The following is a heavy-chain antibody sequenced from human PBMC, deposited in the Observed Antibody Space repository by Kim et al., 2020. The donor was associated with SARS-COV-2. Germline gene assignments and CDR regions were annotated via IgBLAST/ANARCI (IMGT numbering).Heavy chain of an antibody. CDR3: ARRWSSSGYAMDI. V-gene: IGHV4-39*01. J-gene: IGHJ6*02. Sequence: YNPTHKCRVTISIDTSKNQFSLKVGSLTAADTAVYYCARRWSSSGYAMDIWGQETTVTVSS. D-gene: IGHD6-6*01.